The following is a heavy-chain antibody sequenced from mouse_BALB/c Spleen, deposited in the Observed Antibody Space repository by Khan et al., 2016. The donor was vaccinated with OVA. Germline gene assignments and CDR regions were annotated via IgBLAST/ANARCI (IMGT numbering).Heavy chain of an antibody. J-gene: IGHJ4*01. CDR2: MWSDGST. Sequence: VQLQESGPGLVAPSQSLSITCTISGFSLTNYGVHWIRQPPGKGLEWLVVMWSDGSTTYNSALKSRLTISKDNSKSQAFLKMNSLQTDDTAMYFCARQPYYHYNIMDYWGQGTSVTVSS. V-gene: IGHV2-6-1*01. D-gene: IGHD2-10*01. CDR3: ARQPYYHYNIMDY. CDR1: GFSLTNYG.